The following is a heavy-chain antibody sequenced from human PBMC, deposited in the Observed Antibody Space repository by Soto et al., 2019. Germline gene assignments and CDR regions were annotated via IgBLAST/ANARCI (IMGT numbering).Heavy chain of an antibody. CDR2: IYYSGST. Sequence: QVQLQESGPGLVKPSQTLSLTCTVSGGSISSGGYYWRWIRQHPGKGLEWIGYIYYSGSTYYNPSLKRRVTISVDTSKNQFSLKLSSVTAADTAVYYCARGTSGYYSDYWGQGTLVTVSS. CDR3: ARGTSGYYSDY. D-gene: IGHD3-3*01. CDR1: GGSISSGGYY. J-gene: IGHJ4*02. V-gene: IGHV4-31*03.